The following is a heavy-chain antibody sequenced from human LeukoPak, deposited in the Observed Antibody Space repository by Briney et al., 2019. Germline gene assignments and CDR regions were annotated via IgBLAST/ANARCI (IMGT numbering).Heavy chain of an antibody. Sequence: PGRSLRLSCAASGFTFDDYAMHWVRQAPGKGLEWVSGISWNSGSIGYADSVKGRFTISRDNAKNSLYLQMNSLRAEDMALYYCAKDTCTNGVCYPDYWGQGTLVTVSS. CDR2: ISWNSGSI. D-gene: IGHD2-8*01. J-gene: IGHJ4*02. CDR3: AKDTCTNGVCYPDY. CDR1: GFTFDDYA. V-gene: IGHV3-9*03.